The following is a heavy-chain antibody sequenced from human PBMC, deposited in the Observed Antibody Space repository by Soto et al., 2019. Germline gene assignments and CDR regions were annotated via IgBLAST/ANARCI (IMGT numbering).Heavy chain of an antibody. CDR1: GFSLSTSGVG. CDR3: AHSRTGGYCSGGSCYYLYYFDY. J-gene: IGHJ4*02. CDR2: IYWDDDK. Sequence: QITLKESGPTLVNPTQTLTLTCTFSGFSLSTSGVGVCWIRQPPGKALEWLALIYWDDDKRYSPSLKSRLTITKDTSKNQVVLTMTNMDPVDTATYYCAHSRTGGYCSGGSCYYLYYFDYWGQGTLVTVSS. D-gene: IGHD2-15*01. V-gene: IGHV2-5*02.